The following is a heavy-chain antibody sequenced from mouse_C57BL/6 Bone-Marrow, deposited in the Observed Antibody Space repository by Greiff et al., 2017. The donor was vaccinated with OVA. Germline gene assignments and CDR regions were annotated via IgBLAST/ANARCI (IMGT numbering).Heavy chain of an antibody. CDR1: GYTFTDYE. CDR3: TSWDDDDSRFAY. CDR2: IDPETGGT. J-gene: IGHJ3*01. Sequence: VQLVESGAELVRPGASVTLSCKASGYTFTDYEMHWVKQTPVHGLEWIGAIDPETGGTAYNQKFKGKAILTADKSSSTAYMELRSLTSEDSAVYDSTSWDDDDSRFAYWGQGTLVTVSA. V-gene: IGHV1-15*01. D-gene: IGHD2-4*01.